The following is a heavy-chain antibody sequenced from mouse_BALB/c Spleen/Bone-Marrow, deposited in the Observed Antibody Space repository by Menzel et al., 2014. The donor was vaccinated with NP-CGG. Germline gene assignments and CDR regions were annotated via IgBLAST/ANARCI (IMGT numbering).Heavy chain of an antibody. Sequence: SGAELVRPGASVKLSCKASGYSFTSYWMNWVKQRPGHGLEWIGMIHPSYTETRLNQRFKDKATLTVDKSSSTAYMQLNGPTSEDSAVYYCARLEGNYGSTFAYWGQGTLVTVSA. V-gene: IGHV1-74*04. CDR3: ARLEGNYGSTFAY. J-gene: IGHJ3*01. CDR1: GYSFTSYW. CDR2: IHPSYTET. D-gene: IGHD1-1*01.